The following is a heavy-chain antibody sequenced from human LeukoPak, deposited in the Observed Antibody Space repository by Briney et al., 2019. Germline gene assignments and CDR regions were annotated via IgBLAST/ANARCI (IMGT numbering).Heavy chain of an antibody. J-gene: IGHJ4*02. D-gene: IGHD6-19*01. CDR1: GFTFRSYS. Sequence: SGGSLRLSCAASGFTFRSYSMHWVRQAPGKGLEWVAFIHSDGGDKYYADSVQGRFTISRDNSKNTVFLQMNSLRGEDTAVYYCAKDLRLVRGMGNVDYWGQGTLVTVSS. CDR3: AKDLRLVRGMGNVDY. CDR2: IHSDGGDK. V-gene: IGHV3-30*02.